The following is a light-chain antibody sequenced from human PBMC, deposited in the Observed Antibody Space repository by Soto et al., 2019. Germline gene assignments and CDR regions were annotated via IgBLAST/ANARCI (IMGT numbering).Light chain of an antibody. V-gene: IGKV1-5*03. CDR1: QTVSSW. J-gene: IGKJ2*01. CDR2: KAS. Sequence: DIQMTQSPSTLSASVGDRVTITCRASQTVSSWLSWYQQKPGKAPKLLISKASTIETGVPSRFSGSESGTEFTLTISSLQPDDSASYYCQRYHSHSSFGQGTKVEIK. CDR3: QRYHSHSS.